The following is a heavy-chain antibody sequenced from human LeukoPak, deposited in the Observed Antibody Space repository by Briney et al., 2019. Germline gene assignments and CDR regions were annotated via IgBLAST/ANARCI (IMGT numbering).Heavy chain of an antibody. CDR3: ARDGVVMVYPILFDY. J-gene: IGHJ4*02. D-gene: IGHD2-8*01. V-gene: IGHV4-38-2*02. CDR2: IYHSGST. CDR1: GGSISSYF. Sequence: SETLSLTCIVSGGSISSYFWSWIRQPPGKGPEWIGSIYHSGSTYYNPSLKSRVTISVDTSKNQFSLKLSSVTAADTAVYYCARDGVVMVYPILFDYWGQGTLVTVSS.